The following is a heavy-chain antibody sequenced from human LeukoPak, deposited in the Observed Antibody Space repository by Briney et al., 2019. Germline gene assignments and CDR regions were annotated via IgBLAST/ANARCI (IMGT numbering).Heavy chain of an antibody. CDR1: AYTFTNYG. D-gene: IGHD5-12*01. CDR3: ARDCGYQCLFDY. V-gene: IGHV1-18*01. Sequence: ASVKVSCTSSAYTFTNYGISWVRQAPGQGLEWMEWICGYNGNTNYAQKSQGRVTMTTDTYTNADHMELRSLRSDDTAVYYCARDCGYQCLFDYWGQGTLVTVSS. CDR2: ICGYNGNT. J-gene: IGHJ4*02.